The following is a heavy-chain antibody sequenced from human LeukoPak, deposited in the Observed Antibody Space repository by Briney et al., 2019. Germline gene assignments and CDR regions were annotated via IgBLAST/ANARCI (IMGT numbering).Heavy chain of an antibody. J-gene: IGHJ4*02. V-gene: IGHV3-15*01. CDR1: GFTFSNAW. CDR3: TTDPHYYDSSGYFFPPLS. Sequence: PGGSLRLSCAASGFTFSNAWMSWVRQAPGKGLEWVGRIKIKTDGATTDYAVPVKGRFTISRDDSKNTLYLQMNSLKTEDTAVYYCTTDPHYYDSSGYFFPPLSWGQGTLVTVSS. D-gene: IGHD3-22*01. CDR2: IKIKTDGATT.